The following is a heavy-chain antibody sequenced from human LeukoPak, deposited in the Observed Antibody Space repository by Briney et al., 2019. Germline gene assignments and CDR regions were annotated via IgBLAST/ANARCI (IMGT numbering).Heavy chain of an antibody. CDR2: IYPTDSDT. J-gene: IGHJ4*02. V-gene: IGHV5-51*01. D-gene: IGHD1-1*01. CDR3: ARAWNFDY. CDR1: GYTFSNYW. Sequence: GESLKISCKGSGYTFSNYWIGWVRQMPGKGLEWMGIIYPTDSDTRYSPSFQGQVTISADKSISTAYLQWSSLKASDSAMYYCARAWNFDYWGQGTLVTVSS.